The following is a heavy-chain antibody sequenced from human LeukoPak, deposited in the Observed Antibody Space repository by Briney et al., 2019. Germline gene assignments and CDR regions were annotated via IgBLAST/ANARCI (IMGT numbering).Heavy chain of an antibody. J-gene: IGHJ5*02. D-gene: IGHD3-22*01. Sequence: SETLSLTCAVYGGSFSGYYWSWIRQPPGKGLEWIGEINHSGSTNYNPSLKSRVTISVDTSKNQFSLKLSSVTAADTAVYYCARDCQMYYYDSSGFACQFDPWGQGTLVTVSS. CDR3: ARDCQMYYYDSSGFACQFDP. CDR1: GGSFSGYY. CDR2: INHSGST. V-gene: IGHV4-34*01.